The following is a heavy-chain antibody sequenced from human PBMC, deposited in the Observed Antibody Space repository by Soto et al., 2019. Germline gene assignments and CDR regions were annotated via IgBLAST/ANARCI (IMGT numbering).Heavy chain of an antibody. Sequence: GAALKISVKRSGYSFTTYCIGWVLQMPRKGLEWMGIIYPGDSDTRYSPSFKGQVTISADKSISTAYLQWSSLKASDTAMYYCARHRGADYYDSSGYGWFDPWGQGTLVTVSS. J-gene: IGHJ5*02. CDR1: GYSFTTYC. CDR3: ARHRGADYYDSSGYGWFDP. CDR2: IYPGDSDT. D-gene: IGHD3-22*01. V-gene: IGHV5-51*01.